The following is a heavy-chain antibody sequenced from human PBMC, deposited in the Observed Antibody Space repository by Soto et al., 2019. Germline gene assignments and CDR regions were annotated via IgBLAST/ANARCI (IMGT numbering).Heavy chain of an antibody. D-gene: IGHD6-13*01. J-gene: IGHJ6*02. CDR3: ARSRHIAAAGTDYYYGMDV. CDR1: VGTFSSYA. V-gene: IGHV1-69*13. CDR2: IIPIFGTA. Sequence: SVKVSCKASVGTFSSYAISWLRQAPGQGLEWMGGIIPIFGTANYAQKFQGRVTITADESTSTAYMELSSLRSEDTAVYYCARSRHIAAAGTDYYYGMDVWGQGTTVTVSS.